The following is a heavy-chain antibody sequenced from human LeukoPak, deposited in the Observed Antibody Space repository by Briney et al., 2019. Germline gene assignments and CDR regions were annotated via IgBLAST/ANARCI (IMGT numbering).Heavy chain of an antibody. J-gene: IGHJ4*02. CDR3: AREREETYGSGSYTFDH. CDR1: GYTFNSYG. CDR2: INTNNGNT. V-gene: IGHV1-18*01. Sequence: GASVKVSCKTSGYTFNSYGISWVRQAPGQGLEWMGWINTNNGNTNYVKRLQGRVTMTTDTSTTTAYMELRSLISDDTAVYYCAREREETYGSGSYTFDHWGQGTLVTVSS. D-gene: IGHD3-10*01.